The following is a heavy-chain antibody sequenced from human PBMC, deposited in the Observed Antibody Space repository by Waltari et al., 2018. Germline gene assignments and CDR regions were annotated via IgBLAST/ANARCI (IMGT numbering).Heavy chain of an antibody. CDR2: IYHSGST. CDR1: GGSISSGGYS. J-gene: IGHJ4*02. D-gene: IGHD2-2*01. V-gene: IGHV4-30-2*01. CDR3: ASHIVVVPAAPYFDY. Sequence: QLQLQESGSGLVKPSQTLSLTCAVSGGSISSGGYSWSWIRQPPGKGLEWLGDIYHSGSTYYNPSLKSRVTISVDRSKNQFSLKLSSVTAADTAVYYCASHIVVVPAAPYFDYWGQGTLVTVSS.